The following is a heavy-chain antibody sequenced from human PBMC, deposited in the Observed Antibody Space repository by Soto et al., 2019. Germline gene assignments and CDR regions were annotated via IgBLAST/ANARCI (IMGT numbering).Heavy chain of an antibody. Sequence: EVQLVESGGGLVQPGGSLRLSCAASGFTLSDHYLDWVRQAPGKGLEWVGRSRDKAKSFTTDYAASVKGRFTISRDDSKISLCIQMNSLKSEDTSVYYCTTAPTPASKGYDYWRQGTLVTVSS. CDR1: GFTLSDHY. D-gene: IGHD2-2*01. CDR2: SRDKAKSFTT. V-gene: IGHV3-72*01. CDR3: TTAPTPASKGYDY. J-gene: IGHJ4*02.